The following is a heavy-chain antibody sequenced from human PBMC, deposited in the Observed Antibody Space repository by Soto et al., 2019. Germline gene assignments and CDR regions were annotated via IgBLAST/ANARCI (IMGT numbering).Heavy chain of an antibody. Sequence: EVQLVESGGGLIQPGGSLRLSCAVSGFTVSNNYMSWVRQAPGKGLEGVSVIYSGGYTAYGDSVKGRFTISRDNSKNPLFLPKDSRGADDPAVYYCAAGRGGGGYWGQGTLVTVSS. D-gene: IGHD3-10*01. V-gene: IGHV3-53*01. CDR1: GFTVSNNY. CDR3: AAGRGGGGY. J-gene: IGHJ4*02. CDR2: IYSGGYT.